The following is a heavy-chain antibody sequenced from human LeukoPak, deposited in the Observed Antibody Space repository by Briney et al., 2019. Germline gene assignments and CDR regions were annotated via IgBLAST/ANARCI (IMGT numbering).Heavy chain of an antibody. CDR1: GFTFSSYS. Sequence: GGSLRLSCAASGFTFSSYSMSWVRQAPGKGLEWVSAISGSGGSTYYADSVKGRFTISRDNSKNTLYLQMNSLRAEDTAVYYCAKVQYSSGWDAQRPPHPFDYWGEGTLVTVSS. D-gene: IGHD6-19*01. CDR2: ISGSGGST. CDR3: AKVQYSSGWDAQRPPHPFDY. J-gene: IGHJ4*02. V-gene: IGHV3-23*01.